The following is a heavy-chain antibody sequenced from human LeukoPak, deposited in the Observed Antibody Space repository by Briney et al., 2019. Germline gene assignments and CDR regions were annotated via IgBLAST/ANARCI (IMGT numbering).Heavy chain of an antibody. CDR2: ISAYNGNT. J-gene: IGHJ4*02. V-gene: IGHV1-18*01. Sequence: ASVKVSCKASGYTFTSYGISWVRQSPGQGLEWMGWISAYNGNTNYAQKLQGRVTMTTDTSTSTAYMELRSLRSDDTAVYYCARDRDGEQFFDYWGQGTLVTVSS. CDR1: GYTFTSYG. CDR3: ARDRDGEQFFDY. D-gene: IGHD1-26*01.